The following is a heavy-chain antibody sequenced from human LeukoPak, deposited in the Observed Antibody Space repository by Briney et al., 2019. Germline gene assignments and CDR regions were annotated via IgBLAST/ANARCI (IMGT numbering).Heavy chain of an antibody. J-gene: IGHJ4*02. CDR2: IIPIFGTA. CDR1: GGTFSSYA. CDR3: ARGRYYYDSSGYPPFDY. Sequence: SVNVSCKASGGTFSSYAISWVRQAPGQGLEWMGRIIPIFGTANYAQKFQGRVTITTDESTSTAYMELSSLRSEDTAVYYCARGRYYYDSSGYPPFDYWGQGTLVTVSS. V-gene: IGHV1-69*05. D-gene: IGHD3-22*01.